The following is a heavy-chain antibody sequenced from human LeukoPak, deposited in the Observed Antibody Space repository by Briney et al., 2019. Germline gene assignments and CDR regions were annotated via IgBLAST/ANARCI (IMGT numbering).Heavy chain of an antibody. D-gene: IGHD3-9*01. J-gene: IGHJ4*02. CDR2: IRYDGSNK. V-gene: IGHV3-30*02. Sequence: PGGSLRLSCVASGFTFNLYGMHWVRQAPGKGLEWVAFIRYDGSNKYYADSVKGRFTISRDNSKNTLYLQVNNLRAEDTAVYYCAKIYDILPWCPEWWGQGTLVTVSS. CDR1: GFTFNLYG. CDR3: AKIYDILPWCPEW.